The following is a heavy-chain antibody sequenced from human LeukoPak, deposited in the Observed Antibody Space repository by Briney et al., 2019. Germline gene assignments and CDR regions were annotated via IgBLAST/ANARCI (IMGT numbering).Heavy chain of an antibody. Sequence: SETLSLTCTVSGGSISDYYWSWIRQPPGKGLEWIAYIYSSGSSNYNPSLKSRVTISVDTSKNQFSLKLSSVTAADTAVYYCAXXXXXYRDGXNYEFDPWGQGTLVTVSS. V-gene: IGHV4-59*08. CDR3: AXXXXXYRDGXNYEFDP. J-gene: IGHJ5*02. CDR2: IYSSGSS. CDR1: GGSISDYY. D-gene: IGHD5-24*01.